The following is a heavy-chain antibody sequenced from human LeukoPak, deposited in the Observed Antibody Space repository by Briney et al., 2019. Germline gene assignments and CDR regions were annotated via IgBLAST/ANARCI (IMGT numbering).Heavy chain of an antibody. CDR1: GGSISNYY. Sequence: SETLSLTCTVSGGSISNYYWSWIRQPPGKGLEWIGYIYYSGSTNYNPSLKSRVTISVDTSKNQFSLKLSSVTAADTAVYYCARHSRSGYDFDYWGQGTLVTVSS. CDR2: IYYSGST. D-gene: IGHD5-12*01. V-gene: IGHV4-59*08. CDR3: ARHSRSGYDFDY. J-gene: IGHJ4*02.